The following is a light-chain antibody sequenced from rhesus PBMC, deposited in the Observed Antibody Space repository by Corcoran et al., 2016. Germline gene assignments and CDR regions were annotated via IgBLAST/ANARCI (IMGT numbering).Light chain of an antibody. CDR2: KAV. J-gene: IGKJ2*01. Sequence: DIQMTQSPSSLSASVGDTVTITCRASLRISSWLAWDQQKPGKAPKLLIYKAVSLQIGVPSRVSGRGSGTDFTLTISSLQSDDFAPYYCHQYSSSPYSFGQGTKVEIK. CDR1: LRISSW. CDR3: HQYSSSPYS. V-gene: IGKV1-22*01.